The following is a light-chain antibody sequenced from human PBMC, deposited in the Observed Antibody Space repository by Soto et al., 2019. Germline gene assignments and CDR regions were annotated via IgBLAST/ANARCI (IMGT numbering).Light chain of an antibody. V-gene: IGLV2-8*01. J-gene: IGLJ1*01. Sequence: QSALTQPPSASGSRGQSVTISCTGTSSDVGGYNFVSWYQQHPGKAPKVILYEVTKRPSGVPDRFSGSKSGNTASLTVSGLQTEDEAHYYCSSYAGSKNRYVFGTGNKLTVL. CDR1: SSDVGGYNF. CDR3: SSYAGSKNRYV. CDR2: EVT.